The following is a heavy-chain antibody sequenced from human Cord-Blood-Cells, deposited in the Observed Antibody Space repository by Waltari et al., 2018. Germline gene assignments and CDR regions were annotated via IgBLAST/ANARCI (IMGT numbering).Heavy chain of an antibody. V-gene: IGHV3-30*18. D-gene: IGHD3-22*01. CDR1: GFTFSSYG. Sequence: QVQLVESGGGVVQPGRSLRLSCAASGFTFSSYGMHWVRQAPGKGLEWVAVISYDGSNKYYADSVKARFTISRDNSKNTLYLQMNSLRAEDTAVYYCAKVPYYDSSGDAFDIWGQGTMVTVSS. J-gene: IGHJ3*02. CDR3: AKVPYYDSSGDAFDI. CDR2: ISYDGSNK.